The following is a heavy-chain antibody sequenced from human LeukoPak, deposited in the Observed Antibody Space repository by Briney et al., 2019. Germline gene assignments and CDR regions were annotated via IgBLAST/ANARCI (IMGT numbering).Heavy chain of an antibody. CDR1: GYTFTGYY. J-gene: IGHJ4*02. CDR3: ARAVSGYYYSFDY. Sequence: ASVKVSCKASGYTFTGYYMHWVRQAPGQGLEWMGWINPNSGGTNYAQKFQGRVTMTRDTSISTAYMELSRLRSDDTAVYYCARAVSGYYYSFDYWGQGTLVTVSS. D-gene: IGHD3-22*01. CDR2: INPNSGGT. V-gene: IGHV1-2*02.